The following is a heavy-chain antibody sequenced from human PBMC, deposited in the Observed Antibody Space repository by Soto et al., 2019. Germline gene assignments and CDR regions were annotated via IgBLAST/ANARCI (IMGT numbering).Heavy chain of an antibody. CDR1: GGSIRTLDYS. CDR3: DARPHNYYGLDI. Sequence: ASETLSLTCSVSGGSIRTLDYSWNWIRQPPGKAPESIGYVYENGNAYPEPSLKSRVTISIDVAKNQFSLKMTSITAAAAGLYYPDARPHNYYGLDIWGQGTTVTVSS. D-gene: IGHD3-10*01. CDR2: VYENGNA. V-gene: IGHV4-30-2*01. J-gene: IGHJ6*02.